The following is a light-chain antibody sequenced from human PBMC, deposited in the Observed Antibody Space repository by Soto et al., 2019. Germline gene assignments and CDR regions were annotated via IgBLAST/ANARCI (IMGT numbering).Light chain of an antibody. CDR1: QTISSW. CDR2: KAS. V-gene: IGKV1-5*03. CDR3: QHYNSYSEA. Sequence: DIQMTQSPSTLSGSVGDRVTITCRASQTISSWLAWYQQKPGKAPKLLLYKASTLKSGVPARFSGSGSGTEFTLTISSLQPDDFATCYCQHYNSYSEAFGQGTKVDIK. J-gene: IGKJ1*01.